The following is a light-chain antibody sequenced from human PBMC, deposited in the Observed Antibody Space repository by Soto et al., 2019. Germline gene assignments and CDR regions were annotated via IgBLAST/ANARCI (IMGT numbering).Light chain of an antibody. CDR3: QQRGNWPVT. CDR1: QSVSSY. J-gene: IGKJ1*01. CDR2: DAS. Sequence: EIVLTQSPATLSLSPGERATLSCRASQSVSSYFAWYQQKPGQAPRLLIYDASNRATGIPARFSGSGSGTDFTRTISSLEPDDFEVYYCQQRGNWPVTFGQGTRVDIK. V-gene: IGKV3-11*01.